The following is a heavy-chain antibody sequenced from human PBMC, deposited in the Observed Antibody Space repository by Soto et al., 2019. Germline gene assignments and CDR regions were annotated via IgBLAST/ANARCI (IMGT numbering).Heavy chain of an antibody. J-gene: IGHJ6*02. D-gene: IGHD3-10*01. CDR1: GDSISSYY. CDR2: IYYSGST. Sequence: SETLSLTCTVSGDSISSYYWSWIRQPPGKGLEWIGYIYYSGSTNYNPSLKSRVTISVGTSKNQFSLKLSSVTAADTAVYYCARGDPLLWFGEKVYYGMDVWGQGTTVTVSS. V-gene: IGHV4-59*01. CDR3: ARGDPLLWFGEKVYYGMDV.